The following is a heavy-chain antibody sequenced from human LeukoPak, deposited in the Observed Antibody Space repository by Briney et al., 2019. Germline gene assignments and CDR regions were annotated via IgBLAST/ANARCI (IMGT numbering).Heavy chain of an antibody. CDR2: ISYDGSNK. Sequence: GGSLRLSCAASGFTFSSYGMHWVRQAPGKGLEWVAIISYDGSNKYYSDSVQGRFTISRDNAKNSLYLQMNSLRDEDTAVYYCARGYYGSGSYFLDDWGQGTLVTVSS. D-gene: IGHD3-10*01. J-gene: IGHJ4*02. CDR3: ARGYYGSGSYFLDD. CDR1: GFTFSSYG. V-gene: IGHV3-30*03.